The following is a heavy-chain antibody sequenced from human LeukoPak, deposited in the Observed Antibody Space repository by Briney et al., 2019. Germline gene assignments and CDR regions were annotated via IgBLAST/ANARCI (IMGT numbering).Heavy chain of an antibody. CDR2: IYYNDDK. CDR1: DFSLSTPGMG. Sequence: SGPTLVKPTQTLTLTCTFSDFSLSTPGMGVGWIRQPPGKALEWLAFIYYNDDKRYSPSLRSRLNITRDTSKNQVVLAMTNMDPVDTATYSCAHLVVTIDWRSYFDYWGQGALVTVSS. J-gene: IGHJ4*02. D-gene: IGHD3-9*01. CDR3: AHLVVTIDWRSYFDY. V-gene: IGHV2-5*01.